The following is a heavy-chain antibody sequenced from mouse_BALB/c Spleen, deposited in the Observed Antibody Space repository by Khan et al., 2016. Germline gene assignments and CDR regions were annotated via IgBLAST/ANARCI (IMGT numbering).Heavy chain of an antibody. Sequence: QVQLQQPGPELVRPGASVPMSCTASGYTFTTYWIHWVKQRPGQGLEWLGMIDPSSGASRFIQNFKDMATLNVDRYSNTTYMQLSSLTSEDSAVYSVSRWSSYVDFWGQGSTLTVSS. CDR3: SRWSSYVDF. J-gene: IGHJ2*01. V-gene: IGHV1S127*01. CDR2: IDPSSGAS. CDR1: GYTFTTYW.